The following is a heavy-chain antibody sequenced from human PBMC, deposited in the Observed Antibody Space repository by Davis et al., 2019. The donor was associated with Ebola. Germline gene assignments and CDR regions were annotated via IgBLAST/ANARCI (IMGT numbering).Heavy chain of an antibody. Sequence: ASVKVSCKGSGYTFSSYIISWVRQAPGQGLEWMGWIKVYNGNTNFAQKFQDRVTMTTDTSTSTAYMEVRSLRSDDTAVYYCARVGHLEYYYGMDVWGKGTTVTVSS. D-gene: IGHD6-6*01. CDR1: GYTFSSYI. CDR3: ARVGHLEYYYGMDV. J-gene: IGHJ6*04. V-gene: IGHV1-18*01. CDR2: IKVYNGNT.